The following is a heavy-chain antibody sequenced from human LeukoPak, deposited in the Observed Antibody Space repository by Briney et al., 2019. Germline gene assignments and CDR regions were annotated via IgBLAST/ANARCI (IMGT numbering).Heavy chain of an antibody. CDR3: ARDRGYSYGPVVGYFDY. D-gene: IGHD5-18*01. CDR1: GFTFSSYG. J-gene: IGHJ4*02. V-gene: IGHV3-30*03. CDR2: ISYDGSNK. Sequence: GGSLRLSCAASGFTFSSYGMHWVRQAPGKGLEWVPVISYDGSNKYYADSVKGRFTISRDNSKNTLYLQMNSLRAEDTAVYYCARDRGYSYGPVVGYFDYWGQGTLVTVSS.